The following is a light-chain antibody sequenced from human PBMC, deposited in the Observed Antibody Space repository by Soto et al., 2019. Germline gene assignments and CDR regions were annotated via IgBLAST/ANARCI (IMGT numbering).Light chain of an antibody. Sequence: EIVMTQSPTIVSVSPGERATLSCRASQSVNSNLAWYQQKPGQAPRLLISGASTRAPGIAARFSGSGSGTNFTLTISSLEPEDFAVYYCQQHSHWPPWTFGQGTRVEIQ. V-gene: IGKV3-15*01. CDR1: QSVNSN. CDR3: QQHSHWPPWT. CDR2: GAS. J-gene: IGKJ1*01.